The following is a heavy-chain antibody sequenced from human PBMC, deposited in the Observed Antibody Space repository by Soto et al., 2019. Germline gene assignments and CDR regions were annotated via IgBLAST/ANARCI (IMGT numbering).Heavy chain of an antibody. CDR2: ITSSSRTI. J-gene: IGHJ4*02. CDR1: GFTFSSYN. CDR3: ARDRSIAGTHDY. D-gene: IGHD6-6*01. V-gene: IGHV3-48*02. Sequence: ESGGGLVQPGVSLRLSCTASGFTFSSYNMNWFRQAPGKGLAWVSYITSSSRTIYYADSVKGRFTISRDNAKNSLYLQMNSLRDEDTGVYYCARDRSIAGTHDYWGQGTLVTVSS.